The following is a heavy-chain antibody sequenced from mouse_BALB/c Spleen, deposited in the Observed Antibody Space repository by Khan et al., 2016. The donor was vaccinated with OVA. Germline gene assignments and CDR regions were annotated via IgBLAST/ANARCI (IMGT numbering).Heavy chain of an antibody. CDR3: ATSYFSGYYFDY. D-gene: IGHD1-1*01. Sequence: EVELVESGGGLVQPGGSRKLSCAASGFTFSNYGMHWVRQAPEKGLEWVAFISGDTSTIYYADTVKGRFTISRDNPKNTLFLQMTSLMSEDTARYYCATSYFSGYYFDYWGPGTTLTVSS. J-gene: IGHJ2*01. V-gene: IGHV5-17*02. CDR2: ISGDTSTI. CDR1: GFTFSNYG.